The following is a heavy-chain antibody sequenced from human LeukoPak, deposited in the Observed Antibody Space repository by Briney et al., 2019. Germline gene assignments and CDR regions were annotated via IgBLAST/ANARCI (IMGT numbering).Heavy chain of an antibody. CDR1: GFTFSSCA. V-gene: IGHV3-53*01. CDR2: IYSGGTT. Sequence: GGSLRLSCAASGFTFSSCAMSWVRQAPGKGLEWVSVIYSGGTTYYTDSVKGRFTISRDHSKNTLYLQMNSLRAEDTAVYYCARARQYCSGGTCYSYYFDYWGPGTLVTVSS. J-gene: IGHJ4*02. D-gene: IGHD2-15*01. CDR3: ARARQYCSGGTCYSYYFDY.